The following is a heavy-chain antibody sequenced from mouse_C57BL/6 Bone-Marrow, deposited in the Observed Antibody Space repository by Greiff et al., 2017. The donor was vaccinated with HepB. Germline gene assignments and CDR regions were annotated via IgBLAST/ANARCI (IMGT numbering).Heavy chain of an antibody. J-gene: IGHJ1*03. CDR1: GFTFSSYD. Sequence: EVQLQESGGGLVKPGGSLKLSCAASGFTFSSYDMSWVRQTPEKRLEWVATISDGGSYTYYPDNVKGRFTISRDNAKNNLYLQMSHLKSEDTAMYYCAREDYSNYVWYFDVWGTGTTVTVSS. V-gene: IGHV5-4*01. CDR2: ISDGGSYT. D-gene: IGHD2-5*01. CDR3: AREDYSNYVWYFDV.